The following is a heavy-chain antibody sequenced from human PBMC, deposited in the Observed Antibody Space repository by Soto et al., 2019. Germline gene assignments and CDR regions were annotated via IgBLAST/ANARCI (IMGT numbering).Heavy chain of an antibody. CDR2: ISYDGNVA. CDR3: AKGPGMYSDFDY. D-gene: IGHD2-8*01. Sequence: PGGSLRLSCAASGFTFSNYGMHWVRQAPGKGLEWVIVISYDGNVAYYADSVKGRFTISRDDSKNTLYLQINSLRAEDTAVYYCAKGPGMYSDFDYWGQGALVTVSS. V-gene: IGHV3-30*18. CDR1: GFTFSNYG. J-gene: IGHJ4*02.